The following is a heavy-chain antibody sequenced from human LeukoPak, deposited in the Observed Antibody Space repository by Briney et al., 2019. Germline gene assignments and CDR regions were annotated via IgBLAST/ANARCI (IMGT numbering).Heavy chain of an antibody. D-gene: IGHD6-6*01. J-gene: IGHJ4*02. CDR1: GFTFSSYV. CDR3: ARGLLSSSSVDY. V-gene: IGHV3-30*04. CDR2: ISYDGSNE. Sequence: PGGSLRLSCAASGFTFSSYVMHWVRQAPGKGLEWVAIISYDGSNEYYADSVKGRFTISRDNAKNSLYLQMNSLRAEDTAVYYCARGLLSSSSVDYWGQGTLVTVSS.